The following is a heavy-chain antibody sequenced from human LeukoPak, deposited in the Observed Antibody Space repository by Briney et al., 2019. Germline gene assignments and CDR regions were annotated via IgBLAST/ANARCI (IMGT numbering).Heavy chain of an antibody. CDR2: INPNSGGT. CDR3: ARGRSIEGSGSLWKY. D-gene: IGHD3-10*01. J-gene: IGHJ4*02. V-gene: IGHV1-2*02. Sequence: ASAKVSCKASGYTFTGYYMHWVRQAPGQGLEWMGWINPNSGGTSFTQKFQGRVTMTRDTSIRTAYMEVSRLRSDDTAVYYCARGRSIEGSGSLWKYWGQGTLVTVSS. CDR1: GYTFTGYY.